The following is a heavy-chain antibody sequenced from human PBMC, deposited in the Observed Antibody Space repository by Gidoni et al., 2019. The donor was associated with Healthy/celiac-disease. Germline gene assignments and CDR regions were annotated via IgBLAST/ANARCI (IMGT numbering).Heavy chain of an antibody. CDR1: GGSFSGYS. CDR3: ARGHGRAIGGRDY. V-gene: IGHV4-34*01. J-gene: IGHJ4*02. Sequence: QVQLQQWGAGLLKPSETLSLTCAVSGGSFSGYSGSWFRQPPGKGQEWSGEINHSGSTNYNPSLKRRVTISVDTSKNQFSLKLSSVTAADTAVYYCARGHGRAIGGRDYWGQGTLVTVSS. D-gene: IGHD1-26*01. CDR2: INHSGST.